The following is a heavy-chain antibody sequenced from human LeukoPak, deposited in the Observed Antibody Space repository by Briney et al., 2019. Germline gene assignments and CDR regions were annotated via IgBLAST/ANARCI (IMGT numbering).Heavy chain of an antibody. J-gene: IGHJ4*02. Sequence: PGGSLGLSCAASGFTFSSYAMHWVRQAPGKGLEWVAVISYGGSNEYYADSVKGRFTLSRDNSKNTLYVQMNSLRADDTAVYYCARDASSFTDFDYWGQGTLVTVSS. CDR1: GFTFSSYA. V-gene: IGHV3-30*04. D-gene: IGHD6-19*01. CDR2: ISYGGSNE. CDR3: ARDASSFTDFDY.